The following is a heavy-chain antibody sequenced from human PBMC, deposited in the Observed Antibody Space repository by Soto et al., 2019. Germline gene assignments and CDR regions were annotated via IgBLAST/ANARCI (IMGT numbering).Heavy chain of an antibody. J-gene: IGHJ4*02. D-gene: IGHD2-15*01. Sequence: ASVKVSCKASGGTFSSYAISWVRQAPGQGLEWMGGIIPIFGTANYAQKFQGRVTITADKSTSTAYMELSSLRSENTAVYYCARVMDCSGGSCYEDYWGQGTLVTVSS. CDR1: GGTFSSYA. CDR3: ARVMDCSGGSCYEDY. CDR2: IIPIFGTA. V-gene: IGHV1-69*06.